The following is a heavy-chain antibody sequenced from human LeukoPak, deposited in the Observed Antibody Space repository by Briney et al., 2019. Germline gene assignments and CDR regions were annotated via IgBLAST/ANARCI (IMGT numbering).Heavy chain of an antibody. D-gene: IGHD5-24*01. V-gene: IGHV1-24*01. CDR1: GYTLTELS. J-gene: IGHJ4*02. CDR3: ARSRDRGGFDY. Sequence: ASVKVSCKLSGYTLTELSIHWVRQAPGKGLEWMGGFDPEDGEAIYARKFQSRVAMTADTSTDTTYMELSSLRSDDTAVYYCARSRDRGGFDYWGQGTLVTVSS. CDR2: FDPEDGEA.